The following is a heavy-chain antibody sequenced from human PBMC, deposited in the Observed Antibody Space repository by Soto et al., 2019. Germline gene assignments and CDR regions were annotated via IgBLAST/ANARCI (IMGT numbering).Heavy chain of an antibody. J-gene: IGHJ4*02. V-gene: IGHV4-59*08. D-gene: IGHD3-16*01. CDR2: IYYSGST. Sequence: QVQLQESGPGLVKPSETLSLTCTVSGGSISSYYWYWIRQPPGKGLEWIGYIYYSGSTNYNPSLKSRATISVDTSKNQFSLTLSSVTAAASAVYCCARLWGWCVDYWGQGTLVTVSS. CDR1: GGSISSYY. CDR3: ARLWGWCVDY.